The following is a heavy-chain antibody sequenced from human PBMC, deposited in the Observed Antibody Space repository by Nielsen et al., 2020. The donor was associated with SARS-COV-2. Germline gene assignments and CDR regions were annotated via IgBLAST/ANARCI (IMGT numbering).Heavy chain of an antibody. V-gene: IGHV3-74*01. CDR2: INPDGTRV. Sequence: GESLKISCAASGFTFSAYWVHWVRQVPGKGLVWVSRINPDGTRVAYADSVKGRFTISRDNAKNTVYLQMNSLRAEDTAAYYCASARHCCGNSCYSHPYYVIDVLGQRTTVSVSS. CDR1: GFTFSAYW. J-gene: IGHJ6*02. D-gene: IGHD2-21*01. CDR3: ASARHCCGNSCYSHPYYVIDV.